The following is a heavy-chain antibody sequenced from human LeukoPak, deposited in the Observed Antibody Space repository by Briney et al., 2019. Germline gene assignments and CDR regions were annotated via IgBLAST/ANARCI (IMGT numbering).Heavy chain of an antibody. CDR3: ATDGRSSGWYGFDY. Sequence: PGESLKISCAASGFTFSTYSMNWVRQAPGKGLEWVSSITSPVGHIYYADSLKGRITISRDNARSSLYLQMNSLRAEDTAVYYCATDGRSSGWYGFDYWGQGTLVTVSS. CDR2: ITSPVGHI. D-gene: IGHD6-19*01. V-gene: IGHV3-21*01. CDR1: GFTFSTYS. J-gene: IGHJ4*02.